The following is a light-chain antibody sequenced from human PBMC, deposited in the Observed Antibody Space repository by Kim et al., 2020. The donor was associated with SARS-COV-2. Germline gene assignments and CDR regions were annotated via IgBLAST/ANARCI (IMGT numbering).Light chain of an antibody. CDR2: KAY. J-gene: IGKJ2*01. V-gene: IGKV1-5*03. CDR3: QQYNSYPS. Sequence: DIQMTQSPSTLSASVGDRVTITCRASQSLSSWLAWYQQKPGKAPKLLIYKAYSLESGVQSKFSGSGSGTEFTLTISSLQPDDFATYYCQQYNSYPSFCQETKLEI. CDR1: QSLSSW.